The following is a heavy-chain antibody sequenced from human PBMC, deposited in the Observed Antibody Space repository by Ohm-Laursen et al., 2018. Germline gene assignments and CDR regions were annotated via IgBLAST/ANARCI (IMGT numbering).Heavy chain of an antibody. D-gene: IGHD3-22*01. V-gene: IGHV4-30-4*02. CDR1: GGSISSGGYY. Sequence: SDTLSLTCTVSGGSISSGGYYWSWIRQRPGKGLEWIGYIYYSGITYYNPSLKSRVTISLDTSKNQFSLKLSSVTAADTAVYYCARELSYYDSSGLDAFDIWGQGTMVTVSS. CDR3: ARELSYYDSSGLDAFDI. J-gene: IGHJ3*02. CDR2: IYYSGIT.